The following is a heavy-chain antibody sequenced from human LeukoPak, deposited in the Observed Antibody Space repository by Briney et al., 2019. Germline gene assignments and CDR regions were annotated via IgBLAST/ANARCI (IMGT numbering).Heavy chain of an antibody. CDR3: ARDSPLPLRPRRYYYGMNV. Sequence: SVKVSCKASGGTFSSYAISWVRQAPGQGLEWMGGIIPIFGTANYAQKFQGRVTITADESTSTAYMELSSLRSEDTAVYYCARDSPLPLRPRRYYYGMNVWGQGTTVTVSS. CDR2: IIPIFGTA. CDR1: GGTFSSYA. D-gene: IGHD3-3*01. J-gene: IGHJ6*02. V-gene: IGHV1-69*13.